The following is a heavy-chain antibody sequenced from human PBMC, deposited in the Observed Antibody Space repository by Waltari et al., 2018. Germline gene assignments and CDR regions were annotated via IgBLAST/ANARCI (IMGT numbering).Heavy chain of an antibody. V-gene: IGHV4-34*01. J-gene: IGHJ6*03. CDR3: ASEQGYYYYMDV. Sequence: QVQLQQWGAGLLKPSETLSLTCAVYGGSFSGYYCSWIRQPPGKGLEWIGEINHSGSTNYNPSLKSRVTISVDTSKNQFSLKLSSVTAADTAVYYCASEQGYYYYMDVWGKGTTVTVSS. CDR1: GGSFSGYY. CDR2: INHSGST.